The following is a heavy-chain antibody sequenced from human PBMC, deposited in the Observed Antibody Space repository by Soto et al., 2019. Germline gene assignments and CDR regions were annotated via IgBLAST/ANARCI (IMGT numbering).Heavy chain of an antibody. CDR1: GFTFSSYG. CDR3: AKAYSSGWYDNYFDY. CDR2: ISYDGSNK. V-gene: IGHV3-30*18. Sequence: GGSLRLSCAASGFTFSSYGMHWVRQAPGKGLEWVAVISYDGSNKYYADSVKGRFTIPRDNSKNTLYLQMNSLRAEDTAVYYCAKAYSSGWYDNYFDYWGQGTLVTVSS. J-gene: IGHJ4*02. D-gene: IGHD6-19*01.